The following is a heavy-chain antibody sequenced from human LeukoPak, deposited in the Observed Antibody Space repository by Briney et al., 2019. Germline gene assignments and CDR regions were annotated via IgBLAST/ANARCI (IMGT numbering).Heavy chain of an antibody. CDR2: IYTSGST. D-gene: IGHD2-2*01. Sequence: SETLSLTCTVSGGSIGSYYWSWIRQPAGKGLEWIGRIYTSGSTNYNPSLKSRVTMSVDTSKNQFSLKLSSVTAADTAVYYCARDQGYCSSTSCLNWFGPWGQGTLVTVSS. CDR3: ARDQGYCSSTSCLNWFGP. V-gene: IGHV4-4*07. CDR1: GGSIGSYY. J-gene: IGHJ5*02.